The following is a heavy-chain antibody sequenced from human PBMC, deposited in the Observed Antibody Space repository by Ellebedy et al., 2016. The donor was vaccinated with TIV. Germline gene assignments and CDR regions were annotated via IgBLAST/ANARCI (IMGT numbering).Heavy chain of an antibody. Sequence: MPGGSLRLSCSVYGGSFSDCYWSWIRQPPGKGLEWIGEIFHSGSANYNPSLKSRVPMSVDTSKLQFSLKLSSVTAADTAVYYCARQVWAGYSGYGIYYFDYWGQGILVTVSS. D-gene: IGHD5-12*01. CDR2: IFHSGSA. V-gene: IGHV4-34*12. J-gene: IGHJ4*02. CDR3: ARQVWAGYSGYGIYYFDY. CDR1: GGSFSDCY.